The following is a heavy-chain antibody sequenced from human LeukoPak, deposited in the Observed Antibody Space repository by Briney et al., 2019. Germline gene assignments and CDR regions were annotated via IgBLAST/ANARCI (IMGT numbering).Heavy chain of an antibody. D-gene: IGHD3-22*01. Sequence: KPSETLSLTCAVYDGSFSGYYWSWIRQPPGKGLEWIGYIYYSGSTNYNPSLKSRVTISVDTSKNQFSLKLSSVTAADTAVYYCARETYYYDSSGYSFNWFDPWGQGTLVTVSS. CDR2: IYYSGST. J-gene: IGHJ5*02. CDR1: DGSFSGYY. CDR3: ARETYYYDSSGYSFNWFDP. V-gene: IGHV4-59*01.